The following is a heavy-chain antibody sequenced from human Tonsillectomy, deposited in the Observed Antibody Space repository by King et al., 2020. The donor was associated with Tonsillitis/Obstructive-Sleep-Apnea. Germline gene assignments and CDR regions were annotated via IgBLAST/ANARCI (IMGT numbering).Heavy chain of an antibody. J-gene: IGHJ6*03. CDR2: INHNGNT. D-gene: IGHD2-8*01. V-gene: IGHV4-34*01. Sequence: VQLQQWGAGLLKPSETLSLTCALYGGPFRGYYWSWIRQPPGEGLEWIGEINHNGNTDYNPSLKSRVTISVDTSKNQFSLKLTSLTAADTAVYFCGTNNGDFYYYMDVWGKGTTVTVSS. CDR1: GGPFRGYY. CDR3: GTNNGDFYYYMDV.